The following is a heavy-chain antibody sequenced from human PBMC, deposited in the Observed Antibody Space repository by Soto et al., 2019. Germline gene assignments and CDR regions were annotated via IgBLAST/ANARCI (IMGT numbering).Heavy chain of an antibody. CDR2: ISYDGNTK. CDR3: AREPNSGAWFGAALDS. V-gene: IGHV3-30*03. D-gene: IGHD3-10*01. CDR1: GFTFTTLG. J-gene: IGHJ4*02. Sequence: QVQLVESGGGVVQPGRSLRLSCAASGFTFTTLGMHWVRQAPGKGLEWVALISYDGNTKYYADSVKGRFTISRDNAKNPGYLQMNRLRPGDTAVDYWAREPNSGAWFGAALDSWGQGTLVTVSS.